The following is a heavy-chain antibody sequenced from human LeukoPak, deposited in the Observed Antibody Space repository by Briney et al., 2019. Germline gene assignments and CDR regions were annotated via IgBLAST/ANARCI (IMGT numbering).Heavy chain of an antibody. CDR2: VKQDGTET. CDR1: GFTFSGAW. Sequence: PGGSLRLSCVASGFTFSGAWMSWVRQPPGKGLEWVASVKQDGTETQYVDSVKGRFTISRDNAKNSVYLQMNSLRVEDTAVYYCARDGTCFDYWGQGTLVTVSS. V-gene: IGHV3-7*01. D-gene: IGHD6-13*01. J-gene: IGHJ4*02. CDR3: ARDGTCFDY.